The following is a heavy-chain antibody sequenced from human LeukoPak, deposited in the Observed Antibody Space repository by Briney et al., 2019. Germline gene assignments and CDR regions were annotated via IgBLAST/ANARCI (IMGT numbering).Heavy chain of an antibody. CDR1: GYTFTSYD. Sequence: ASVKVSCKASGYTFTSYDINWVRQATGQGLEWMGRMNPNSGNTGYAQKFQGRVTMTRNTSISTAYMELSSLRSEDTAVYYCARLLRYFGGFDPWGQGTLVTVSS. CDR3: ARLLRYFGGFDP. CDR2: MNPNSGNT. D-gene: IGHD3-9*01. J-gene: IGHJ5*02. V-gene: IGHV1-8*01.